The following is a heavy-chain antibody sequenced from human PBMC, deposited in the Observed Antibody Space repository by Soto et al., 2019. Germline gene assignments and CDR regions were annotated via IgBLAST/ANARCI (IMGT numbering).Heavy chain of an antibody. CDR2: ISHSGGST. J-gene: IGHJ6*02. CDR3: AKVRSDDSSGYYSFYYYGMDV. D-gene: IGHD3-22*01. Sequence: GGSLRLSCAASGFTFSSFAMSWVRQAPGKGLEWVSVISHSGGSTYYADSVKGRFTISRDNSKNTLYLQMNSLRAEDTAVYYCAKVRSDDSSGYYSFYYYGMDVWGQGTTVTVSS. V-gene: IGHV3-23*01. CDR1: GFTFSSFA.